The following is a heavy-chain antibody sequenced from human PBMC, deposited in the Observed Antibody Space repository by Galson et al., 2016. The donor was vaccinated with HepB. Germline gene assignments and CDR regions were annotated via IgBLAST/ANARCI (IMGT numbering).Heavy chain of an antibody. Sequence: SLRLSCAASGFTFSTYAMHWVRQAPGKGLEWVAVISYDGSHKHYRDSVKGRFTISRDNSKNTLYLQMNSLRREDTAVYYCARPRRWPQYYYDLDVWGQGTTVTVSS. V-gene: IGHV3-30-3*01. J-gene: IGHJ6*02. CDR2: ISYDGSHK. D-gene: IGHD5-24*01. CDR1: GFTFSTYA. CDR3: ARPRRWPQYYYDLDV.